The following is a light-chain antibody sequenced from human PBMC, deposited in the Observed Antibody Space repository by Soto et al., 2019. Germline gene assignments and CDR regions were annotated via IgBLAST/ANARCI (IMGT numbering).Light chain of an antibody. CDR1: QSVSSRS. Sequence: EIVLTQSQATLSLSPGERATLSCRASQSVSSRSAWYQQKPGQAPRLLISGASSRATGIPDRFSGSGSATDFTLTISRLEPEDFALYYCQHYGSSPITFGQGTRLEIK. J-gene: IGKJ5*01. CDR2: GAS. V-gene: IGKV3-20*01. CDR3: QHYGSSPIT.